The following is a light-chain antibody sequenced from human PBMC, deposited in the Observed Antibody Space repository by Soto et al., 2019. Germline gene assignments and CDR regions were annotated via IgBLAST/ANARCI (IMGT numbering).Light chain of an antibody. V-gene: IGLV3-21*02. CDR3: QVWDSSTEVV. Sequence: SYVLTQPPSVSVAPGQTARITCGGNNIGSKSVHWYQQKPGQAPVLVVYDVSDRPSGIPERFSGSNSGNTATLTISRAHAGDEADYYCQVWDSSTEVVFGGGTKLTVL. CDR2: DVS. J-gene: IGLJ2*01. CDR1: NIGSKS.